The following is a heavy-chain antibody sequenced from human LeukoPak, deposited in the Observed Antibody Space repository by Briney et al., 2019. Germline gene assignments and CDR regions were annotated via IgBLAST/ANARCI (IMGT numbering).Heavy chain of an antibody. CDR3: AKQPWIQLWPSSYYFDY. Sequence: GGSLRLSCAASGFTFSSYAMSWVRQAPGKGLEWVSAISGSGGSTYYADSVKGRFTISRDNSKNTLYPQMSSLRAEDTAVYYCAKQPWIQLWPSSYYFDYWGQGTLVTVSS. V-gene: IGHV3-23*01. CDR2: ISGSGGST. CDR1: GFTFSSYA. J-gene: IGHJ4*02. D-gene: IGHD5-18*01.